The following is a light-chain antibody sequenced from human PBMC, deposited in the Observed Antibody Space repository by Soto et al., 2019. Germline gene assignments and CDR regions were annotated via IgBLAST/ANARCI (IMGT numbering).Light chain of an antibody. CDR3: QQRSNWLT. Sequence: EIVLTQSPATLSLSPGERATLSCRASQSVSSYLAWYQQNPCQAPRLLIYDASNRATGIPARFSGSGSGTDFTLTISSLEPEDFAVYYCQQRSNWLTFGQGTRLEIK. CDR2: DAS. J-gene: IGKJ5*01. V-gene: IGKV3-11*01. CDR1: QSVSSY.